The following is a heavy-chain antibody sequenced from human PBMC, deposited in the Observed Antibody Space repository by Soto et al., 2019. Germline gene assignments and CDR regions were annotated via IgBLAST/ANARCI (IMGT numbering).Heavy chain of an antibody. CDR3: ARRRIVGATNYNYYYGMDV. CDR2: IYPGDSDT. J-gene: IGHJ6*02. Sequence: PGESLKISCKGSGYSFTSYWIGWVRQMPGKGLEWMGIIYPGDSDTRYSPSFQGQVTISADKSIGTAYLQWSSLKASDTAMYYCARRRIVGATNYNYYYGMDVWGQGTTVTVSS. D-gene: IGHD1-26*01. V-gene: IGHV5-51*01. CDR1: GYSFTSYW.